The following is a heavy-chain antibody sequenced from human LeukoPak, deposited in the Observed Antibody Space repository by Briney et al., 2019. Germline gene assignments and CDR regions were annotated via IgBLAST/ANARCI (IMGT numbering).Heavy chain of an antibody. V-gene: IGHV3-9*01. CDR3: VMGVGVNKGYYFAH. Sequence: GGSLRLSCAASGFTFEDYAMHWVPQAPGKGLKGVSTISWNSRTIGYADSVKGRFTISRDNAKNSLYLQMNSLTVEDSALYYCVMGVGVNKGYYFAHWGQGSLVTVSS. J-gene: IGHJ4*02. CDR2: ISWNSRTI. CDR1: GFTFEDYA. D-gene: IGHD1-26*01.